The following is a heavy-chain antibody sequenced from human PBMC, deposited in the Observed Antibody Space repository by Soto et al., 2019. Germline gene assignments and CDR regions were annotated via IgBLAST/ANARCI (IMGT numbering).Heavy chain of an antibody. V-gene: IGHV3-48*01. D-gene: IGHD1-20*01. CDR3: SRVPGIGP. Sequence: EVQMVESGGGLVQPGGYLRLSCEASGFTFSSYSMHWVRQDPGKGLEWVSYISSSSSTIYYADSVKGLFTISRDNATNSLYLQINSLRADESAVYYCSRVPGIGPWGQGTLVTVSS. CDR2: ISSSSSTI. J-gene: IGHJ5*02. CDR1: GFTFSSYS.